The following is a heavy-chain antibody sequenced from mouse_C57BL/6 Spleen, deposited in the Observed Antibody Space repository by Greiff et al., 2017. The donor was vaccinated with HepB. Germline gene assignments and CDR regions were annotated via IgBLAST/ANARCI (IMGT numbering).Heavy chain of an antibody. V-gene: IGHV1-55*01. D-gene: IGHD1-1*01. J-gene: IGHJ4*01. CDR1: GYTFTSYW. Sequence: QVQLQQPGAELVKPGASVKMSCKASGYTFTSYWITWVKQRPGQGLEWIGDIYPGSGSTNYNEKFKSKATLTVDTSSSTAYMQLSSLTSEDSAVYYCARHTTVVATEYAMDYWGQGTSVTVSS. CDR3: ARHTTVVATEYAMDY. CDR2: IYPGSGST.